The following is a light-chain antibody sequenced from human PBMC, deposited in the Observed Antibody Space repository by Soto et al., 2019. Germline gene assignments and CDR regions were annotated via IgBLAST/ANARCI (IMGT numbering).Light chain of an antibody. V-gene: IGKV1-39*01. CDR2: AAS. J-gene: IGKJ1*01. CDR3: QQSYSTPWT. CDR1: QSISSY. Sequence: DIQMTQSPSSLSASVGDRVTITCRASQSISSYLNWYQQKPGKAPKILIYAASSLQSGVPSRFSGSGSGTDFTPTISSLPPEDFATYYCQQSYSTPWTFGQGTKVEIK.